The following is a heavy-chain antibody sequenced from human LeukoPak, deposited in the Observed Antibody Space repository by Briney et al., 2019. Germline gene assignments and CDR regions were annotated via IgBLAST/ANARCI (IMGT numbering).Heavy chain of an antibody. CDR1: GGSISSSNYY. D-gene: IGHD1-1*01. V-gene: IGHV4-39*01. Sequence: SETLSLTCTVSGGSISSSNYYWGWIRQPPGKGLEWIGSIYYSGSTYYNPSLKSRVTISVDTSKNQFSLKLSSVTAADTAVYYCARQSLSGTHSDYWGQGTLVTVSS. J-gene: IGHJ4*02. CDR3: ARQSLSGTHSDY. CDR2: IYYSGST.